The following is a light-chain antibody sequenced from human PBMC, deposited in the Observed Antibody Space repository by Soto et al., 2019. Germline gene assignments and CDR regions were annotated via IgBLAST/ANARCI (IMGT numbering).Light chain of an antibody. V-gene: IGLV1-40*01. CDR3: QSYDSILGAV. J-gene: IGLJ2*01. Sequence: ELTQPPSVSGAPGQRITISCTGAGSNIGAGFDVHWYQQLPGTVPKLLIYGNTNRPSGVPDRFSGSRSGASASLAITGLQVEDEANYYCQSYDSILGAVFGGGTKLTVL. CDR1: GSNIGAGFD. CDR2: GNT.